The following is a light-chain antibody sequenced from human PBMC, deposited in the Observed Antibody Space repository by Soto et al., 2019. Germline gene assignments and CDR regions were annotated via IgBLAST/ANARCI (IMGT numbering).Light chain of an antibody. J-gene: IGKJ3*01. CDR1: QSVAKY. CDR2: GAA. CDR3: QQVGTWSS. Sequence: VVLTQSPGTLFLFPGERATLSCRASQSVAKYLAWYQQKPGQAPRLLIYGAATRTTGIPDRFSGIGSGADFLLTISRLGPEDSALYYCQQVGTWSSFGPGTKIDLK. V-gene: IGKV3-20*01.